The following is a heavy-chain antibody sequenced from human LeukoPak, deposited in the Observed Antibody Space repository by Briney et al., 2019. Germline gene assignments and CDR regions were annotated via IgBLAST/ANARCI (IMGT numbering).Heavy chain of an antibody. J-gene: IGHJ4*02. V-gene: IGHV4-30-2*01. CDR3: ARGVDTAMVNY. CDR1: GGSISSGGYY. CDR2: IYHSGST. D-gene: IGHD5-18*01. Sequence: PSETLSLTCTVSGGSISSGGYYWSWIRQPPGKGLEWIGYIYHSGSTYHNPSLKSRVTISVDRSKNQFSLKLSSVTAADTAVYYCARGVDTAMVNYWGQGTLVTVSS.